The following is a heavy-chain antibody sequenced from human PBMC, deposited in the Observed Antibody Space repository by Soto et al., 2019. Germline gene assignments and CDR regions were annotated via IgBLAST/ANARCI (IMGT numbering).Heavy chain of an antibody. CDR3: TTEATQRFFGGGPCYTLQTKIHDS. CDR2: IGRGGDT. V-gene: IGHV3-13*01. J-gene: IGHJ4*02. D-gene: IGHD2-15*01. CDR1: GFTFSSND. Sequence: GGSLRLSCAASGFTFSSNDMHWVRQVTGKGLEWVAAIGRGGDTYYPGSVKGRFTISRDDSKDTLYLQMNSLKIEDTAVYYCTTEATQRFFGGGPCYTLQTKIHDSWGQGTLVTVSS.